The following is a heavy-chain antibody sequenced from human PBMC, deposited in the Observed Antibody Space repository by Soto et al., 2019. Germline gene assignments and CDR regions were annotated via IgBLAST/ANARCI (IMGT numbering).Heavy chain of an antibody. CDR3: TTDDGYCRSTSCRVKMYRYDYYYMDV. CDR2: IKSKTDGGTT. J-gene: IGHJ6*03. V-gene: IGHV3-15*01. Sequence: EVQLVESGGGLVKPGGSLRLSCAASGFTFSNAWMSWVRQAPGKGLEWVGRIKSKTDGGTTDYAAPVKGRFTISRDDSKDTLYLQMNSRKTEDTVVYYCTTDDGYCRSTSCRVKMYRYDYYYMDVWGKGTKVTVSS. D-gene: IGHD2-2*01. CDR1: GFTFSNAW.